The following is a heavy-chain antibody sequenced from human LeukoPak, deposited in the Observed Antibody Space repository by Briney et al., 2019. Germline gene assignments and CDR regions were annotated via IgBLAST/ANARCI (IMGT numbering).Heavy chain of an antibody. CDR1: GFTFSSYW. Sequence: GGPLRLSCAASGFTFSSYWMHWVRQAPGKGLVWVSRINSDESHTTYADSVKGRFSISRDNAKNTLYLQMDSLRAEDTAVYYCARVFTVVTQVFDYWGQGTLVTVSS. J-gene: IGHJ4*02. D-gene: IGHD4-23*01. CDR2: INSDESHT. CDR3: ARVFTVVTQVFDY. V-gene: IGHV3-74*01.